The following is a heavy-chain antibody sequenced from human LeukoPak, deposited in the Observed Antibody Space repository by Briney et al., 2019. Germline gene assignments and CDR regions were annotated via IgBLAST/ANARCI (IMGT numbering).Heavy chain of an antibody. CDR1: GFTFSYYE. V-gene: IGHV3-48*03. CDR3: ARDQSGIVATITFDY. D-gene: IGHD5-12*01. CDR2: ISSSGSTI. J-gene: IGHJ4*02. Sequence: PGGSLRLSCAASGFTFSYYEMNWVRQAPGKGLEWVSYISSSGSTIYYADSVKGRFTISRDNAKNTLYLQMNSLRAEDTAVYYCARDQSGIVATITFDYWGQGILVTVSS.